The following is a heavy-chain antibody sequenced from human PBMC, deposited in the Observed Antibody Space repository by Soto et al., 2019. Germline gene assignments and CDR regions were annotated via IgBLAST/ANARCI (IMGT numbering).Heavy chain of an antibody. J-gene: IGHJ4*02. CDR1: GASISSYY. CDR2: IYNSGST. D-gene: IGHD3-16*02. CDR3: ARTVIGGFEC. V-gene: IGHV4-59*01. Sequence: PSETLSLTCTVSGASISSYYWSWIRQPPGKGLEWIGYIYNSGSTNYNPSLKSRVTISVDTSKNQFSLKLSSVTAADTAVYYCARTVIGGFECWGQGTLVTVYS.